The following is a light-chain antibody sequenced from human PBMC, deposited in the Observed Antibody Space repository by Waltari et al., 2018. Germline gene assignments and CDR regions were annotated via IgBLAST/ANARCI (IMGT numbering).Light chain of an antibody. J-gene: IGKJ2*01. CDR1: QNIRTY. Sequence: ILMTQSPATLAVSPGERVTLSCRASQNIRTYLVWYQQKPGQSPRLLIYDAFIRATGIPARFSGSGSGTEFTLIISSLQSEDFAVYYCQHYLNFPHTFGPGTKLEIK. CDR3: QHYLNFPHT. CDR2: DAF. V-gene: IGKV3-15*01.